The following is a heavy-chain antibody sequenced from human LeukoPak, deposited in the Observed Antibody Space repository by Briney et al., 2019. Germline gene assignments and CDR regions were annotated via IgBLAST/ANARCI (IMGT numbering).Heavy chain of an antibody. CDR1: GDSIRRYY. CDR2: SYYSGTT. J-gene: IGHJ5*02. Sequence: SETLSLTCTVSGDSIRRYYWSWLRQPPGKGLEWIGYSYYSGTTKYNPSFKSRVTISVDTSENHLSLKLTSVPAAGTAVYYCANEHVYSGSRNGSDPWGQGTLVTVSP. V-gene: IGHV4-59*01. D-gene: IGHD1-26*01. CDR3: ANEHVYSGSRNGSDP.